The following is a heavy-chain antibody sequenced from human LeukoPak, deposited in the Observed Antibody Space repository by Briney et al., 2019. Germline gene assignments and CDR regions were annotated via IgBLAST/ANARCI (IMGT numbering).Heavy chain of an antibody. CDR3: ARGYCSGGSCYSVYNWFDP. J-gene: IGHJ5*02. CDR1: GYTFTGYY. V-gene: IGHV1-2*02. CDR2: INPNSGGT. D-gene: IGHD2-15*01. Sequence: ASVKVSCKASGYTFTGYYMHWVRQAPGQGLEWMGWINPNSGGTNYAQKFQGRVTMTRDTSISTAYMELSRLRSDDTAVYYCARGYCSGGSCYSVYNWFDPWGQGTLVTVSS.